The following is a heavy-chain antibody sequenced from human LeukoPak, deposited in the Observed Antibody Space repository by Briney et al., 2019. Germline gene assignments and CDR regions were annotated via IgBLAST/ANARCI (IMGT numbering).Heavy chain of an antibody. V-gene: IGHV1-8*01. D-gene: IGHD6-13*01. Sequence: ASVKVSCKASGYTFTSYDINWVRQATGQGLEWMGWMNPNSGNTGYAQKFQGRATMTRNTSISTAYMELSSLRSEDTAVYCCARVVYSSSWYSDYWGQGTLVTVSS. CDR3: ARVVYSSSWYSDY. CDR1: GYTFTSYD. J-gene: IGHJ4*02. CDR2: MNPNSGNT.